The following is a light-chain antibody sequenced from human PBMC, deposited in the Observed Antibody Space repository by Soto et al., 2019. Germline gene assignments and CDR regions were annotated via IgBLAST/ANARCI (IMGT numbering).Light chain of an antibody. Sequence: DIQMTQSPSSLSASVGDRVTITCRASQSISNYLNWYQQKPGKAPNLLIYAASSLQIGVPSRFSGSGSGTDFTLTISSLQPEDFATYYCQHSYSTPRTFGHGTKVEIK. V-gene: IGKV1-39*01. CDR1: QSISNY. CDR3: QHSYSTPRT. J-gene: IGKJ1*01. CDR2: AAS.